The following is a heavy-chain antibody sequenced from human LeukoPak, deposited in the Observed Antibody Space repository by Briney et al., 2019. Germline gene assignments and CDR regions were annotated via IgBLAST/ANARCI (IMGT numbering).Heavy chain of an antibody. J-gene: IGHJ4*02. D-gene: IGHD6-19*01. V-gene: IGHV1-3*03. CDR2: INAGNGNT. CDR3: AREVAGTFRGMFDY. Sequence: ASVKVSCKASGYTFTGYYMHWVRQAPGQRLEWMGWINAGNGNTKYSQEFQGRDTITRDTSASTAYMELSSLRSEDMAVYYCAREVAGTFRGMFDYWGQGTLVTVSS. CDR1: GYTFTGYY.